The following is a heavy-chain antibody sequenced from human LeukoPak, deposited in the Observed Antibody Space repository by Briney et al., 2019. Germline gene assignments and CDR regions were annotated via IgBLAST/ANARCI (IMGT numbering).Heavy chain of an antibody. CDR1: GGTFSSYA. V-gene: IGHV1-69*13. CDR3: AMEIVGATIYDY. Sequence: ASVKVSCKASGGTFSSYAISWVRQAPGQGLEWMGGIIPIFGTASYAQKFQGRVTITADESTSTAYMELSSLRSEDTAVYYCAMEIVGATIYDYWGQGTLVTVSS. D-gene: IGHD1-26*01. CDR2: IIPIFGTA. J-gene: IGHJ4*02.